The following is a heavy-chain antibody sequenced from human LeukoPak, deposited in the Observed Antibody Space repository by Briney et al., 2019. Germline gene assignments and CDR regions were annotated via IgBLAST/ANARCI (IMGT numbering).Heavy chain of an antibody. CDR2: VDPEDGET. Sequence: ASVKISCKVSGYTFTDYYMHWVQQAPGKGLEWMGLVDPEDGETIHAEKFQGRVTITADTSTDTAYMELSSLRSEDTAVYYCATVDKRWLQMGYWGQGTLVTVSS. CDR1: GYTFTDYY. D-gene: IGHD5-24*01. CDR3: ATVDKRWLQMGY. V-gene: IGHV1-69-2*01. J-gene: IGHJ4*02.